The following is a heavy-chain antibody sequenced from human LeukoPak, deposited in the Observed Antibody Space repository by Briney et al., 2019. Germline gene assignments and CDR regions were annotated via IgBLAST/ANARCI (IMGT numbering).Heavy chain of an antibody. D-gene: IGHD5-24*01. J-gene: IGHJ4*02. CDR3: ARVLQGRWLPSYYFDY. Sequence: PSETLSLTCTVSGGSISSYYWIWIRQPPGKGLEWIGYIYYSGSTNYNPSLKSRVTISVDTSKNQFSLKLSSVTAADTAVYYCARVLQGRWLPSYYFDYWGQGTLVTVSS. V-gene: IGHV4-59*01. CDR1: GGSISSYY. CDR2: IYYSGST.